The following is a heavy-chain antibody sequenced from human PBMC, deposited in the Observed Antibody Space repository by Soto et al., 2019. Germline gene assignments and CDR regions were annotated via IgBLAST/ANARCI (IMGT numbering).Heavy chain of an antibody. CDR2: IYPADCET. CDR3: ARHRPTSRWADMDV. Sequence: GESLKISCKASGYTFTNYRIGWVRQMPGKGLEWMGLIYPADCETTYSPCFQGQVSMSADRSIRSAFLQSSSLKASDTDICYCARHRPTSRWADMDVWGQGTTVTVSS. V-gene: IGHV5-51*01. CDR1: GYTFTNYR. D-gene: IGHD2-2*01. J-gene: IGHJ6*02.